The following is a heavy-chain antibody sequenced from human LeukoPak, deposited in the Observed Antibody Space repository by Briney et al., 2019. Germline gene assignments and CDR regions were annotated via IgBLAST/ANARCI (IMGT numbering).Heavy chain of an antibody. D-gene: IGHD3-9*01. V-gene: IGHV4-34*01. CDR1: SGSFSGYY. CDR2: INHSGST. J-gene: IGHJ4*02. CDR3: ARVVLRYFDWLSNGLFDY. Sequence: SETLSLTCAVYSGSFSGYYWSWIRQPPGKGLEWIGEINHSGSTNYNPSLKSRVTISVDTSKNQFSLKLSSVTAADTAVYYCARVVLRYFDWLSNGLFDYWGQGTLVTVSS.